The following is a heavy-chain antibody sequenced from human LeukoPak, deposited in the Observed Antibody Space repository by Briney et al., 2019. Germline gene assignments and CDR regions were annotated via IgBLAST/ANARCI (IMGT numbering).Heavy chain of an antibody. CDR3: AKDIVVVPAAIDYYYYYGMDV. CDR2: ISYDGSNK. J-gene: IGHJ6*02. D-gene: IGHD2-2*01. CDR1: GFTFTSYG. Sequence: GGSLRLSCAASGFTFTSYGMHWVRQAPGKGLEWVAVISYDGSNKYYADSVKGRFTISRDNSKNTLYLQMNSLRAEDTAVYYCAKDIVVVPAAIDYYYYYGMDVWGRGTTVTVSS. V-gene: IGHV3-30*18.